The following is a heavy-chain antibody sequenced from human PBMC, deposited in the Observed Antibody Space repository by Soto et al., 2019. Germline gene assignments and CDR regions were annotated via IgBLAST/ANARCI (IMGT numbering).Heavy chain of an antibody. V-gene: IGHV3-30*18. CDR3: AKVPTAMVYFDY. CDR2: ISYDGSNK. Sequence: GGSLRLSCAASGFTFSSYGMHWVRQAPGKGLEWVAVISYDGSNKYYADSVKGRFTISRDNSKNALYLQMNSLRAEDTAVYYCAKVPTAMVYFDYWGQGTLVTVSS. CDR1: GFTFSSYG. J-gene: IGHJ4*02. D-gene: IGHD5-18*01.